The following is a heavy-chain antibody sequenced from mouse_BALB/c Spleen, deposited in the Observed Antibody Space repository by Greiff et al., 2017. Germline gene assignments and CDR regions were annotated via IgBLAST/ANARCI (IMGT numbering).Heavy chain of an antibody. J-gene: IGHJ2*01. CDR2: ISYSGST. Sequence: EVHLVESGPSLVKPSQTLSLTCSVTGDSITSGYWNWIRKFPGNKLEYMGYISYSGSTYYNPSLKSRISITRDTSKNQYYLQLNSVTTEDTATYYCASHYYGSRYYFDYWGQGTTLTVSS. V-gene: IGHV3-8*02. CDR3: ASHYYGSRYYFDY. D-gene: IGHD1-1*01. CDR1: GDSITSGY.